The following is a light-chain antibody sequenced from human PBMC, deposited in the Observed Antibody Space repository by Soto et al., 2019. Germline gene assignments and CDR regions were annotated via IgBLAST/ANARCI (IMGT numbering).Light chain of an antibody. CDR2: EGT. CDR3: CSYAAGSSTVV. CDR1: SGDLGSYNL. J-gene: IGLJ2*01. Sequence: QSALTQPASVSGSPGQSITISCAGTSGDLGSYNLVSWYQQHPGKAPKLIIYEGTKRPSGLSNRFSGSKSGNTASLTISGLQAEDEAEYFCCSYAAGSSTVVFGGGTKVTVL. V-gene: IGLV2-23*01.